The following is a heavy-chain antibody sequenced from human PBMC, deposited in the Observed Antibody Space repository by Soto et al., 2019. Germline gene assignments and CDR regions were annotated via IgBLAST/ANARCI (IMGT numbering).Heavy chain of an antibody. CDR2: ISYDGSNK. CDR1: GFTFSSYG. Sequence: QVQLVESGGGVVQPGRSLRLSCAASGFTFSSYGMHWVRQAPGKGLEWVAVISYDGSNKYYADSVKGRFTISRDNSKNTLYLQMNSLRAEDTAVYYCATQTANGGDYYYYYIDVWGKGTTVTVSS. J-gene: IGHJ6*03. V-gene: IGHV3-30*03. CDR3: ATQTANGGDYYYYYIDV.